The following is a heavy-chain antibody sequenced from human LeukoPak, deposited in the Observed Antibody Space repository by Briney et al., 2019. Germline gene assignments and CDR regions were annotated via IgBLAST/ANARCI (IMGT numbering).Heavy chain of an antibody. CDR2: IKQDGSEK. J-gene: IGHJ4*02. Sequence: GGSLRLSCAASGFTFSSYWMSWVRQAPGKGLEWVANIKQDGSEKYYVDSVKGRFTISRDNAKNSLYLQMNSLRAEDTAVYYCAKDSSADDSSGYSYYFDYWGQGTLVTVSS. CDR3: AKDSSADDSSGYSYYFDY. D-gene: IGHD3-22*01. V-gene: IGHV3-7*01. CDR1: GFTFSSYW.